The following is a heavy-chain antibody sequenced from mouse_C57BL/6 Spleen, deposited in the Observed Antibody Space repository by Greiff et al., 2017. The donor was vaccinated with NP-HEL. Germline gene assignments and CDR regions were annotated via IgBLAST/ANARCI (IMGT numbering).Heavy chain of an antibody. CDR1: GYTFTSYW. V-gene: IGHV1-69*01. Sequence: VQLQQSGAELVMPGASVKLSCKASGYTFTSYWMHWVKQRPGQGLEWIGEIDPSDSYTNYNQKFKGKSTLTVDESSSTAYMQLSSLTSEDSAVYYCARCHYGNPAWFAYWGQGTLVTVSA. CDR2: IDPSDSYT. J-gene: IGHJ3*01. CDR3: ARCHYGNPAWFAY. D-gene: IGHD2-1*01.